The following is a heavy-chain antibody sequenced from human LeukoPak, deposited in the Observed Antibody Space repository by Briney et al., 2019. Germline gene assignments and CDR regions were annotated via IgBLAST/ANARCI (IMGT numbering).Heavy chain of an antibody. Sequence: ASVKVSCKTSGCTFTAYYMHWVRQAPGQGLEWMGWINPNSDFTNFAQNFQGRVTMTSDTSISTAYMELSRLRSDGTAVYYCARAISAGSPITSSDCWGQGTLVTVSS. CDR2: INPNSDFT. J-gene: IGHJ4*02. V-gene: IGHV1-2*02. D-gene: IGHD2-15*01. CDR1: GCTFTAYY. CDR3: ARAISAGSPITSSDC.